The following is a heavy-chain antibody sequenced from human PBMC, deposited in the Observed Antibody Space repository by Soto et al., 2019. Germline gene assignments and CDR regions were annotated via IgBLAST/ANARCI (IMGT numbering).Heavy chain of an antibody. Sequence: QVQVEEFGGGVVQPGRSLRLSCAGTTFTFSDFGFHWVRQAPGKGLEWVAMISYDGSDQYYGDSVQGRFTIYRDDSKNTVYLQMNSLSAEDTAMYYCAKSTYCNGGSCFPQYWGPGTLVTVSS. CDR2: ISYDGSDQ. CDR1: TFTFSDFG. CDR3: AKSTYCNGGSCFPQY. V-gene: IGHV3-30*18. J-gene: IGHJ4*02. D-gene: IGHD2-15*01.